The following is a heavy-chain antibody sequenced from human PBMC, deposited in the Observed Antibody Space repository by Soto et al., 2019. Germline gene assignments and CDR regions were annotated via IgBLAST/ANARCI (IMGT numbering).Heavy chain of an antibody. CDR1: GYTFTGYY. V-gene: IGHV1-2*04. D-gene: IGHD6-19*01. Sequence: QVQLVQSGAEVKKPGASVKVSCNASGYTFTGYYMHWARQAPGQGLEWMGWINPNSGGTNYAQKFQGWVTMTRDTSISTAYMELSRLRSDDTAVYYCARSGIAVAGGGYYFDYWGQGTLVTVSS. CDR2: INPNSGGT. CDR3: ARSGIAVAGGGYYFDY. J-gene: IGHJ4*02.